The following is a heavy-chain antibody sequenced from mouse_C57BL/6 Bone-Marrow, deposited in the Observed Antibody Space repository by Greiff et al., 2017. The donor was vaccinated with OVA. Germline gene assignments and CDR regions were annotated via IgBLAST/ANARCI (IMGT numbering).Heavy chain of an antibody. D-gene: IGHD2-4*01. J-gene: IGHJ3*01. CDR1: GYTFTSYW. Sequence: VKLQQPGAELVKPGASVTLSCTASGYTFTSYWMHWVKQRPAQGLAWIGMIHPNSGSTNYNEKFKNKATLTVDKSSSTDYMQHSSLTSEDSVVYYCAREKSIYYYYGGFAYWGQGTLVTVSA. CDR3: AREKSIYYYYGGFAY. CDR2: IHPNSGST. V-gene: IGHV1-64*01.